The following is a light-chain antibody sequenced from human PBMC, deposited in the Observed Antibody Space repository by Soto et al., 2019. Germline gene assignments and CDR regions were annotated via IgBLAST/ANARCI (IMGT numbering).Light chain of an antibody. CDR1: QRVSSN. J-gene: IGKJ4*01. Sequence: EIVMTQSPATLSVSPGERATLSCRASQRVSSNLAWYQQKPGQAPRLLIYGASNRATGVPARFSGSGSGTEFTLPISSLQSEDLAVYYCQQYIKWPPLTFGGGTKVDIK. V-gene: IGKV3-15*01. CDR2: GAS. CDR3: QQYIKWPPLT.